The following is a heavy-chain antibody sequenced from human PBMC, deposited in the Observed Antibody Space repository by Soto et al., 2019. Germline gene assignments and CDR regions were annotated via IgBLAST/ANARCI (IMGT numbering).Heavy chain of an antibody. CDR2: ISSSSSYI. CDR1: GFTIGSYG. V-gene: IGHV3-21*01. J-gene: IGHJ4*02. D-gene: IGHD3-10*01. Sequence: GGSLRLSCSASGFTIGSYGMNRVRQAPGKGLEWVSSISSSSSYIYYADSVKGRFTISRDNAKNSLYLQMNSLRAEDTAVYYCERSAMVRDPKALDYWGQGTLDTVSS. CDR3: ERSAMVRDPKALDY.